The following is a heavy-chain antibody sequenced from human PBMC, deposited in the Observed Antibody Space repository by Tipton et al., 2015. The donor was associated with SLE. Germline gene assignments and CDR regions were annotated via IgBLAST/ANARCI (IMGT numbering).Heavy chain of an antibody. D-gene: IGHD2/OR15-2a*01. Sequence: QLVQSGAEVKPSETLSLICTVSDDSMSSRNYYWGWIRQPPGKGLEWIGSIYSSGRTFFNPSLKSRVTISLDTSKKQFSLKLSSVIAADTAVFFCARVKYLAFYYYMDVWGKGTTVTVSS. J-gene: IGHJ6*03. V-gene: IGHV4-39*01. CDR2: IYSSGRT. CDR3: ARVKYLAFYYYMDV. CDR1: DDSMSSRNYY.